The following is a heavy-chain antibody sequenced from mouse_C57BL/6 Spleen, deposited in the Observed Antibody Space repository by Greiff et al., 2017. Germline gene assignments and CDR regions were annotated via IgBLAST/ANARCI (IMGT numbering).Heavy chain of an antibody. Sequence: EVHLVESGGGLVKPGGSLKFSCAASGFTFSDYGMHWVRQAPEKGLEWVAYISSGSSTIYDADTVKGRFTISRDNAKNTLFLQMTSLRSEDTAMYYCARTGTNYWGHGTTLTVSS. CDR1: GFTFSDYG. J-gene: IGHJ2*01. CDR2: ISSGSSTI. D-gene: IGHD4-1*01. CDR3: ARTGTNY. V-gene: IGHV5-17*01.